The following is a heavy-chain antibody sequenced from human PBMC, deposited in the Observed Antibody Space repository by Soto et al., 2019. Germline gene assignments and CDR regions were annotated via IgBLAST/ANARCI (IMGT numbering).Heavy chain of an antibody. V-gene: IGHV3-30-3*01. CDR2: ISYDGSNK. J-gene: IGHJ4*02. CDR3: ARDGAITMIPVGYFDY. CDR1: GFTFSSYA. Sequence: GGSLRLSCAASGFTFSSYAMHWVRQAPGKGLEWVAVISYDGSNKYYADSVKGRFTISRDNSKNTLYLQMNSLRAEDTAVYYCARDGAITMIPVGYFDYWGQGTLVTVSS. D-gene: IGHD3-22*01.